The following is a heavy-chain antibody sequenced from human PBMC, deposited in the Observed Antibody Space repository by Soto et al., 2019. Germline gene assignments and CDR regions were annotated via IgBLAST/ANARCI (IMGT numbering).Heavy chain of an antibody. CDR2: IYYSGST. J-gene: IGHJ4*02. Sequence: SETLSLTCTVSGGPISSSSYYWGWIRQPPGKGLGWIGSIYYSGSTYYNPSLKSRVTISVDTSKNQFSLKLSSVTAADTAVYYCALKTYYYDSSGYLWGQGTLVTVSS. D-gene: IGHD3-22*01. V-gene: IGHV4-39*01. CDR1: GGPISSSSYY. CDR3: ALKTYYYDSSGYL.